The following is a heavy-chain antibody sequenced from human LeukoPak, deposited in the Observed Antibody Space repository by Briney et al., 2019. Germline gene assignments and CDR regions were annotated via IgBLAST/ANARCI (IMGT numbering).Heavy chain of an antibody. Sequence: GGSLRLSCAASGFTFTSYSMNWVRQAPGKGLEWISYISSSSSTIYYADSVRGRFTISRDNAKNSLSLQMNSLRAEDTALYYCARDFRASYYYGLDVWGQGTTVTVSS. CDR2: ISSSSSTI. J-gene: IGHJ6*02. V-gene: IGHV3-48*01. CDR1: GFTFTSYS. CDR3: ARDFRASYYYGLDV.